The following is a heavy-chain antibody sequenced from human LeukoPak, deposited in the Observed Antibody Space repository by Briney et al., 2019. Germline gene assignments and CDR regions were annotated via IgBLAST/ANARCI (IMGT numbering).Heavy chain of an antibody. J-gene: IGHJ5*02. V-gene: IGHV4-4*07. CDR3: ASGSSSYDP. CDR2: IYSSGTT. CDR1: GGSISNYY. Sequence: SESLSLTCTVSGGSISNYYWSWIRQPAGKGLGWIGRIYSSGTTIYNPSLKSRVTMSVDTSKNQFSLKLSSVTAADTAVYFCASGSSSYDPWGQGTLVTVSS. D-gene: IGHD2-15*01.